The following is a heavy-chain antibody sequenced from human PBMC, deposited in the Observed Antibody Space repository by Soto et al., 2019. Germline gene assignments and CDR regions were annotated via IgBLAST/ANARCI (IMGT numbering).Heavy chain of an antibody. J-gene: IGHJ6*02. CDR2: IFHSGNA. CDR3: TREDDGMDV. V-gene: IGHV4-38-2*02. CDR1: GSSLSPYY. Sequence: SETLSLICAVSGSSLSPYYWGWVRQPPGKGLEWIGSIFHSGNAYYNPSLKSRVILSIDTSKNQFPLNLTAAIAADTAVYYCTREDDGMDVWGQGTKVTVYS.